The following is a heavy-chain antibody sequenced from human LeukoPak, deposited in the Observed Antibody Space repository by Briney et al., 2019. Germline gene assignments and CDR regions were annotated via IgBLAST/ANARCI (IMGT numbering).Heavy chain of an antibody. CDR2: IYYSGST. Sequence: SETLSLTCTVSGGSISSYYWSWIRQPPGKGLELIGYIYYSGSTNYNPSLKSRVTISVDTSKNQFSLKLSSVTAADTAVYYCARASSGVYFDYWGQGTLVTVSS. V-gene: IGHV4-59*01. D-gene: IGHD2-15*01. J-gene: IGHJ4*02. CDR1: GGSISSYY. CDR3: ARASSGVYFDY.